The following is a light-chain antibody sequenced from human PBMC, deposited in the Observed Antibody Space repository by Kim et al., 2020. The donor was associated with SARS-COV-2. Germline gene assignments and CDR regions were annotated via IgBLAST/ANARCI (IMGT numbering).Light chain of an antibody. CDR3: QVWDSSSDHVV. J-gene: IGLJ2*01. Sequence: APGKTARITCGENNMGNKSVHWYQQKPGQAPVLVIFYDSDRPAGIPERFSGSNSENTATLTISRVEAGDEADYYCQVWDSSSDHVVFGGGTQLTVL. V-gene: IGLV3-21*04. CDR1: NMGNKS. CDR2: YDS.